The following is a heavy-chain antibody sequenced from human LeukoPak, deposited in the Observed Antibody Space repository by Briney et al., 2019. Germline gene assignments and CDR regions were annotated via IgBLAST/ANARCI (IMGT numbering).Heavy chain of an antibody. CDR3: ARVPTNWGNAFDI. D-gene: IGHD7-27*01. CDR2: IYYSGST. V-gene: IGHV4-59*01. CDR1: GGSISSYY. Sequence: PSETLSLTCTVSGGSISSYYWSWIRQPPGKGLEWIGYIYYSGSTNYKSSLKSRVTISVDTSKNQFSLKLSSVTAADTAVYYCARVPTNWGNAFDIWGQGTMVTVSS. J-gene: IGHJ3*02.